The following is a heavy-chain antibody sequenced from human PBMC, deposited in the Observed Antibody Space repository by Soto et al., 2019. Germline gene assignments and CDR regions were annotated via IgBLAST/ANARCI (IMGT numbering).Heavy chain of an antibody. D-gene: IGHD6-13*01. Sequence: QVQLVESGGGVVQPGRSLRLSCAASGFNFGSYGMHWVRQAPGKGLEWVAVIWYDGRNKYYADSVKGRFTISRDNSKNTLYLQMNSLRAEDTAVYYCARWGIAAGDYWGQGTLVTVSS. CDR1: GFNFGSYG. J-gene: IGHJ4*02. CDR3: ARWGIAAGDY. V-gene: IGHV3-33*01. CDR2: IWYDGRNK.